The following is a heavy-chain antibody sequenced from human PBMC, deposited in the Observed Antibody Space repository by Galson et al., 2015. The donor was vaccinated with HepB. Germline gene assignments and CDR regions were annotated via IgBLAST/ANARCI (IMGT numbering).Heavy chain of an antibody. CDR2: ISVIDDKA. CDR3: AKDRGAKLDGADFDY. D-gene: IGHD3-10*01. V-gene: IGHV3-23*01. Sequence: SLRLSCAASGFTFGTYAMNWVRQAPGKGLEWVSGISVIDDKAYYADSVKGRFTISRDNSKNTLYLQMNSLRAEDTAVYYCAKDRGAKLDGADFDYWGQGTLVTVSS. J-gene: IGHJ4*02. CDR1: GFTFGTYA.